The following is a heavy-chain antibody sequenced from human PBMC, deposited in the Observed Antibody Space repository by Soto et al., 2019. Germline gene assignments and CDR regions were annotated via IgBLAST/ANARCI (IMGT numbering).Heavy chain of an antibody. Sequence: GGSLRLSCAASGFTFSSYAMHWVRQAPGKGLEWVAVISYDGSNKDYADSVRGRFTISKDNSKNTLYLQMSSLTIEDTAVYYCARENGGRLEWLLQPYGMDVWGQGTTVTVSS. J-gene: IGHJ6*02. V-gene: IGHV3-30-3*01. CDR2: ISYDGSNK. D-gene: IGHD3-3*01. CDR1: GFTFSSYA. CDR3: ARENGGRLEWLLQPYGMDV.